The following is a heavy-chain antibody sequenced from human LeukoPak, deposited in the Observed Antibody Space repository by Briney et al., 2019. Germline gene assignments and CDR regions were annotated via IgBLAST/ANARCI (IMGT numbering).Heavy chain of an antibody. CDR1: GFTFGDYA. CDR3: TRRGGWYSDY. J-gene: IGHJ4*02. CDR2: IRSKAYGGTT. D-gene: IGHD6-19*01. V-gene: IGHV3-49*04. Sequence: PGGSLRLSCTASGFTFGDYAMSWVRQAPGKGLEWVGFIRSKAYGGTTEYAASVKGRFTISRDDSKSIAYVQMNSLKIEDTAVYYRTRRGGWYSDYWGQGNLVTVSS.